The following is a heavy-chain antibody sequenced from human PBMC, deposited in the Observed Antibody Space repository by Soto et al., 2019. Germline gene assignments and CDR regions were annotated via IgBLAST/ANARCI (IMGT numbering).Heavy chain of an antibody. CDR3: ARGGGSHAHPPDY. CDR1: GFTFSNYW. CDR2: ISYDESTT. D-gene: IGHD1-26*01. V-gene: IGHV3-74*01. J-gene: IGHJ4*02. Sequence: EVQQVESGGGLVQPGGSLRLSCAASGFTFSNYWMHWIRQAPGKGLEWVSRISYDESTTTYADSVKGRFTISRDNAKNTLFLQMSSPRAEDTAVYYWARGGGSHAHPPDYWGQGALATVSS.